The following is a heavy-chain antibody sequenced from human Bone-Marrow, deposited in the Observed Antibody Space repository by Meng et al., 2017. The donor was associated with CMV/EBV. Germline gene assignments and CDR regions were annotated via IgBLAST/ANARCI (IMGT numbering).Heavy chain of an antibody. CDR2: ISYNGGFE. V-gene: IGHV3-30*19. D-gene: IGHD3-16*01. CDR3: AREGGVRTAFDI. J-gene: IGHJ3*02. Sequence: GESLKISCAASGFTFSSYGMHWVRQAPGKGLEWVAVISYNGGFEYYSDSVKGRFTISRDNSKNRLYLRMDNLKTEDTAVYYCAREGGVRTAFDIWGQGTMVTVSS. CDR1: GFTFSSYG.